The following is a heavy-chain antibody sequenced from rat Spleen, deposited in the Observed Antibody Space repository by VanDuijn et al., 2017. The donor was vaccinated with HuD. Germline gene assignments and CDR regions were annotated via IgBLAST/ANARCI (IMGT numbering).Heavy chain of an antibody. V-gene: IGHV3-1*01. CDR3: AKTNNPYFYVMDA. Sequence: VQLQESGPGLVKPSQSLSLTCSVTGYSITSNYWAWIRQFPGNKMAWMGYISYSGSTNYNPSLKSRISITRDTSKNQFFLQVNSVTTEETATFYCAKTNNPYFYVMDAWGQGASVTVSS. CDR2: ISYSGST. CDR1: GYSITSNY. J-gene: IGHJ4*01. D-gene: IGHD3-4*01.